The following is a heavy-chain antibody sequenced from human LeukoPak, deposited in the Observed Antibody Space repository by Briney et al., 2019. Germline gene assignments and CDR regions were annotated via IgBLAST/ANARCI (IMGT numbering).Heavy chain of an antibody. J-gene: IGHJ4*02. Sequence: SETLSLTCTLSGGSITSTTYYWGWIRQPPGKGLEWIGSIYYSGSTYYNPSLKSRVTISVDTSKNQFSLKLSSVTAADTAVYYCARHSDTAMVDYFDYWGQGTLVTVSS. CDR2: IYYSGST. CDR3: ARHSDTAMVDYFDY. D-gene: IGHD5-18*01. V-gene: IGHV4-39*01. CDR1: GGSITSTTYY.